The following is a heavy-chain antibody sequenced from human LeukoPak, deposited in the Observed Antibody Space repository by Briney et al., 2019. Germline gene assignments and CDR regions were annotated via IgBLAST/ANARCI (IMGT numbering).Heavy chain of an antibody. CDR3: ARGPSWGYDILTV. Sequence: GGSLRFSCAASGFTVSSNYMSGVRQAPGKGLEWVSVIYSGGSTYYADSVKGRFTISRDNSKNTLYLQMNSLRAEDTAVYYCARGPSWGYDILTVWGQGTLVTVSS. CDR2: IYSGGST. V-gene: IGHV3-53*01. D-gene: IGHD3-9*01. CDR1: GFTVSSNY. J-gene: IGHJ4*02.